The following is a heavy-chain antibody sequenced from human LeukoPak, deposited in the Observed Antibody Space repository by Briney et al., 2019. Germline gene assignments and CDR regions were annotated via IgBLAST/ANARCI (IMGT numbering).Heavy chain of an antibody. CDR3: ARLARRSFEQGGDY. Sequence: SETLSLTCAVYGGSFSVYYWSWIRQPPGKGLEWIGEINHSGSTNYNPSLKSRVTISVDTSKNQFSLKLSSVTAADTAVYYCARLARRSFEQGGDYWGQGTLVTVSS. D-gene: IGHD3-9*01. CDR1: GGSFSVYY. CDR2: INHSGST. J-gene: IGHJ4*02. V-gene: IGHV4-34*01.